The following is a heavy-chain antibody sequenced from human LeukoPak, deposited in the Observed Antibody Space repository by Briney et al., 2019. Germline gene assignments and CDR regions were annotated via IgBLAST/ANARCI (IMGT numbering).Heavy chain of an antibody. V-gene: IGHV3-30*18. CDR1: GFTLSNYA. CDR2: VSYDGSIK. D-gene: IGHD5-24*01. Sequence: PGGSLRLSCAASGFTLSNYAMNWVRQAPGKGLEWVAVVSYDGSIKYYADSVKGRFTISRDNSKNTLYLQMNSLSAEDTAMFYCAKDLGWLHKYFDSWGQGTLVTVSS. J-gene: IGHJ4*02. CDR3: AKDLGWLHKYFDS.